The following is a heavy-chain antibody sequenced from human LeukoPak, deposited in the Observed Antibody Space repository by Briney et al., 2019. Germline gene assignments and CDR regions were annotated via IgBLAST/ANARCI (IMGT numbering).Heavy chain of an antibody. V-gene: IGHV1-2*02. CDR2: INPNSGGT. CDR1: GYTFTGYY. J-gene: IGHJ4*02. CDR3: ARAYCGGDCYQFDY. Sequence: ASVKVSCKASGYTFTGYYMHWVRQAPGQGLEWMGWINPNSGGTNYAQKFQGRVTMTRDTSISTAYMELSRLRSDDTAVYYCARAYCGGDCYQFDYWGQGTLVTVSS. D-gene: IGHD2-21*02.